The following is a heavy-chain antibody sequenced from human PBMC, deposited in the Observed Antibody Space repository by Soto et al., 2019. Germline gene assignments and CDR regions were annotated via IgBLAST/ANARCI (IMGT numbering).Heavy chain of an antibody. D-gene: IGHD6-13*01. J-gene: IGHJ5*02. V-gene: IGHV1-18*01. CDR1: GYTFTSYG. CDR3: ARGRVAAAGYNWFDP. CDR2: ISAYNGNT. Sequence: GASVKVSCXASGYTFTSYGISWVRQAPGQGLEWMGWISAYNGNTNYAQKLQGRVTMTTDTSTSTAYMELRSLRSDDTAVYYCARGRVAAAGYNWFDPWGQGTLVTVSS.